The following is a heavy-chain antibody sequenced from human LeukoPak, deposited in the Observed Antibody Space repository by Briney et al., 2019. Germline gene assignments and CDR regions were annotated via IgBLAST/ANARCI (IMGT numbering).Heavy chain of an antibody. CDR1: GFTFSSYE. D-gene: IGHD3-16*01. CDR3: ARDKITFGGVTINWFDP. CDR2: ISSSGSTI. Sequence: GGSLRLSCAASGFTFSSYETNWVRQAPGKGLEWVSYISSSGSTIYYADSVKGRFTISRDNAKNSLYLQMNSLRAEDTAVYYCARDKITFGGVTINWFDPWGQGTLVTVSS. V-gene: IGHV3-48*03. J-gene: IGHJ5*02.